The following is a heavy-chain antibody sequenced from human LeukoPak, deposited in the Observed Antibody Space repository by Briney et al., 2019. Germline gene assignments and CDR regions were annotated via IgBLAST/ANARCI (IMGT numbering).Heavy chain of an antibody. CDR2: ISGRSGRT. D-gene: IGHD6-6*01. J-gene: IGHJ3*02. CDR1: GFTFRNSG. Sequence: PGGSLRLSCAASGFTFRNSGMTWAPQAPGKGLEWVSAISGRSGRTYYADSVRGRFTIPRDNSKNTLYLQMNGLRVEDTAIYYCAKDEGRILIAAPKDAFDIWGQGTLVTVSS. CDR3: AKDEGRILIAAPKDAFDI. V-gene: IGHV3-23*01.